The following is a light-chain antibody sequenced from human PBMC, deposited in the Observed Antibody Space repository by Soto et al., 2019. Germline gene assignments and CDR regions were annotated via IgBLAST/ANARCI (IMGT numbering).Light chain of an antibody. Sequence: ALTQPASVSGSPGQSITISCTGTSSDVGGYNRVSWYQQHPDKAPKLIIYEVTNRPSGISNRFSGSKSGDTASLTISGLQAEDEADYYCYSYRSGSAHVFGTGTKVNVL. CDR1: SSDVGGYNR. CDR2: EVT. V-gene: IGLV2-14*01. J-gene: IGLJ1*01. CDR3: YSYRSGSAHV.